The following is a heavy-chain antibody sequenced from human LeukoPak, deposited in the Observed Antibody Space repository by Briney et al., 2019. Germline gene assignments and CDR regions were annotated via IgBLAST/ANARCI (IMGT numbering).Heavy chain of an antibody. CDR1: GFTFSDYW. Sequence: GGSLRLSCAASGFTFSDYWMHWVRQAPGKGLVWVSRIISDGSSATYADSVKGRFTISRDNSKNTLYLQMNSLRAEDTAVYYCAKRATVIRIYPYYFDYWGQGTLVTVSS. CDR2: IISDGSSA. V-gene: IGHV3-74*01. CDR3: AKRATVIRIYPYYFDY. D-gene: IGHD4-17*01. J-gene: IGHJ4*02.